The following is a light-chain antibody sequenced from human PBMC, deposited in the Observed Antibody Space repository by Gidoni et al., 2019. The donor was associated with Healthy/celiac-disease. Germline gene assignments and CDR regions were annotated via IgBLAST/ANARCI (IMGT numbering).Light chain of an antibody. CDR2: DAS. J-gene: IGKJ1*01. V-gene: IGKV1-33*01. CDR1: QEISNY. CDR3: QQYDNLPRT. Sequence: DIQMTQSPSSLSASVGERVTITCQASQEISNYLNWYQQKPGKAPKLLIYDASNLETGVPSRFSGSGSGTDFTFTISSLQPEDIATYYCQQYDNLPRTFGQGTKVEIK.